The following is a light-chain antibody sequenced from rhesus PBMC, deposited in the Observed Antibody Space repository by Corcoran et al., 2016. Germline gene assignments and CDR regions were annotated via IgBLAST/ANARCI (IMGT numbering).Light chain of an antibody. CDR2: KAS. CDR1: QGISRY. CDR3: QRHNSDPRT. Sequence: DIQMTQSPSSLSASVGDTVTITCRASQGISRYLAWYHQKPGTAPKLLIYKASTLQSGVPSRVSGSGSGTDFTLTISSLQPEDFATYYCQRHNSDPRTFGQGTKVEIK. V-gene: IGKV1-25*01. J-gene: IGKJ1*01.